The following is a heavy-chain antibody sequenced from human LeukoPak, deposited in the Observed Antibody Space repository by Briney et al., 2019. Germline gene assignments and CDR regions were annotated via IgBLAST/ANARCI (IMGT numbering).Heavy chain of an antibody. CDR1: GFTFSTYA. CDR3: AKRLTRGLQALYYYYGMDV. Sequence: TGGSLRLSCAASGFTFSTYAMSWVRQAPGKGLEWVSTISGSGGSTYYADSVKGRFTISRDNSKNTLYLQMNSLRAEDTAVYYCAKRLTRGLQALYYYYGMDVWGQGTTVTVSS. V-gene: IGHV3-23*01. J-gene: IGHJ6*02. D-gene: IGHD3-10*01. CDR2: ISGSGGST.